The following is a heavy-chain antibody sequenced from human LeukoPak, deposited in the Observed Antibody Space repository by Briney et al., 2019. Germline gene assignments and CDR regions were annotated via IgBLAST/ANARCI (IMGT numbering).Heavy chain of an antibody. CDR2: IYYSGST. CDR1: GGSISSSSYY. CDR3: AREGIVGAIPFDY. D-gene: IGHD1-26*01. Sequence: SETLSLTCTVSGGSISSSSYYWGWIRHPPGKGLEWIGTIYYSGSTYYNPSLKSRVTISVDTSKNQFSLKLSSVTAADTAVYYCAREGIVGAIPFDYWGQGTLVTVSS. J-gene: IGHJ4*02. V-gene: IGHV4-39*07.